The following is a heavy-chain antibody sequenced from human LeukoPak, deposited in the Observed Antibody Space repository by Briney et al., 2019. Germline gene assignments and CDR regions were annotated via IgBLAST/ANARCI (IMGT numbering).Heavy chain of an antibody. J-gene: IGHJ3*02. Sequence: SETLSLTCTVSGGSISSSSYYWGWIRQPPGTGLEWIGSIYYSGSTYYNPSLKSRVTISVDTSKNQFSLKLSSVTAADTAVYYCARGWGSDDAFDIWGQGTMVTVSS. CDR1: GGSISSSSYY. D-gene: IGHD2-21*01. CDR2: IYYSGST. CDR3: ARGWGSDDAFDI. V-gene: IGHV4-39*07.